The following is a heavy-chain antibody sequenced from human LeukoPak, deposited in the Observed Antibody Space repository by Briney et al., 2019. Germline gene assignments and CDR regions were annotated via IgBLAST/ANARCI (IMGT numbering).Heavy chain of an antibody. D-gene: IGHD1-7*01. J-gene: IGHJ4*02. CDR2: ISCDGCNK. CDR3: AKDSWNYFLGGSRPRHFDY. Sequence: GRSLRLSCAASGFTFSSYGMHWVRQAPGKGLEWVAVISCDGCNKYYTDSVKGRFTISRDNSKNTLYLQVNSLRAEDTAVYYCAKDSWNYFLGGSRPRHFDYWGQGTLVTVSS. V-gene: IGHV3-30*18. CDR1: GFTFSSYG.